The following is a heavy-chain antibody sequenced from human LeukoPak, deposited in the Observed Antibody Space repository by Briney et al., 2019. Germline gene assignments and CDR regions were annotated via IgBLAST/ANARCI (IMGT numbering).Heavy chain of an antibody. V-gene: IGHV3-48*01. D-gene: IGHD2-2*01. CDR2: ISSSSSTI. CDR1: GFTFSSYS. J-gene: IGHJ1*01. CDR3: AREGHTRYCSSAGCYFAEYFQH. Sequence: GGSLRLSCAASGFTFSSYSMNWARQAPGKGLEWVSYISSSSSTIYYADSVKSRFTISRDNVKNSLYMQMNSLRAEDTAVYYCAREGHTRYCSSAGCYFAEYFQHWGQGTLVTVSS.